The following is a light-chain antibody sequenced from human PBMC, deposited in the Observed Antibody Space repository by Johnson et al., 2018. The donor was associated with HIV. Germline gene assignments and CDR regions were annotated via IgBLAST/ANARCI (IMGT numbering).Light chain of an antibody. CDR2: ENN. CDR3: ETWGPGRGSGGV. J-gene: IGLJ1*01. CDR1: SSNIGKNY. V-gene: IGLV1-51*02. Sequence: QSVLTQPPSVSAAPGQMVSISCSGSSSNIGKNYVSWYQQFPGTAPKLLIHENNERPSGIPDRFSGSKSGTSAPLGITGLQTGDEADYSCETWGPGRGSGGVFGTGTKVTGL.